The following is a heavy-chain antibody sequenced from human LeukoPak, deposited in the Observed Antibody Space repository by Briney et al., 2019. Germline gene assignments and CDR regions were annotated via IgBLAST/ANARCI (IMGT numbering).Heavy chain of an antibody. J-gene: IGHJ1*01. CDR2: INWNGVST. Sequence: PGGSLRLSCAASGFTFDDYGMSWVRQGPGKGLEWVSLINWNGVSTDYADSVKGRFTISRDNAKNSLFLQMNSLRAEDTAFYYCAREDGFCSGGSCYQHWGQGTLVTVSS. D-gene: IGHD2-15*01. V-gene: IGHV3-20*04. CDR3: AREDGFCSGGSCYQH. CDR1: GFTFDDYG.